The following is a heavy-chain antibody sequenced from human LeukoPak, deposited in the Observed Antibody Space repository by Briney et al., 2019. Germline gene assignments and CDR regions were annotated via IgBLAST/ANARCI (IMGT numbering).Heavy chain of an antibody. CDR3: ARFDTTGYYGEH. Sequence: KSSETLSLTCTVSGGSISSGNYYWGWIRQPPGKGLEWIGSIYYSGSTYYNPSLKSRVTISIDTSKNQFSLKLTSVTAADTAVYYCARFDTTGYYGEHWGQGTLVTVSS. D-gene: IGHD3-9*01. J-gene: IGHJ4*02. V-gene: IGHV4-39*07. CDR1: GGSISSGNYY. CDR2: IYYSGST.